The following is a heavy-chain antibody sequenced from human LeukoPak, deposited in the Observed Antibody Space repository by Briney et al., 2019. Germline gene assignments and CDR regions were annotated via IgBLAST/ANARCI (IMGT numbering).Heavy chain of an antibody. Sequence: GGSLRLSCAASGFTFDSYSMNWVRQAPGKGLEWVSAISGGDGAAYYADGTPYYADSVKGRFTISRDNSKNTLYLQMNSLRAEDTAVYFCAKGGPAAGRAYDFWGQGTLVTVSS. V-gene: IGHV3-23*01. D-gene: IGHD6-13*01. J-gene: IGHJ4*02. CDR2: ISGGDGAAYYADGTP. CDR1: GFTFDSYS. CDR3: AKGGPAAGRAYDF.